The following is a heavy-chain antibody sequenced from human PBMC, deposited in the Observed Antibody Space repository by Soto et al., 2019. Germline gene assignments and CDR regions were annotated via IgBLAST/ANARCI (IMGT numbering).Heavy chain of an antibody. CDR2: IYYSGST. D-gene: IGHD1-26*01. Sequence: QLQLQESGPGLVKPSETLSLTCTVSGGSISSSSYYWVWIRQPPGKGREGIGSIYYSGSTYYNPYLKSRVTIAVDTSMNKFSLKLSSVTAADTAVYYCARDGGSYYGWYFDLWGRGTLVTVSS. J-gene: IGHJ2*01. CDR1: GGSISSSSYY. V-gene: IGHV4-39*02. CDR3: ARDGGSYYGWYFDL.